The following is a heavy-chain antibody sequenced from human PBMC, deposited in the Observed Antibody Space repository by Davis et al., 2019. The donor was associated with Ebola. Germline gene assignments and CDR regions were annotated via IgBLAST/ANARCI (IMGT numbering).Heavy chain of an antibody. CDR1: GFTFSSYG. Sequence: GGSLRLSCAASGFTFSSYGMHWVRQAPGKGLEWVAAIWYDGSNKYYADSVKARFTISRDNSKNTLYLQMNSLRAEDAAVYYCARGQGRYYYYGMDVWGQGTTVTVSS. V-gene: IGHV3-30*19. CDR2: IWYDGSNK. CDR3: ARGQGRYYYYGMDV. J-gene: IGHJ6*02.